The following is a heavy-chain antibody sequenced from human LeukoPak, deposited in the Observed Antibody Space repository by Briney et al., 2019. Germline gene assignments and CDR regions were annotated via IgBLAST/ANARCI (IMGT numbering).Heavy chain of an antibody. D-gene: IGHD1-26*01. V-gene: IGHV3-23*01. J-gene: IGHJ6*03. CDR3: TKGGLGGYYYMDV. CDR2: ISGSGGST. CDR1: GFTFSSYG. Sequence: PGGSLRLSCAASGFTFSSYGMSWVRQAPGKGLEWVSAISGSGGSTYYADSVKGRFTISRDNSKNTLFLQMNSLRTEDTAVYYCTKGGLGGYYYMDVWGKGTTVTVSS.